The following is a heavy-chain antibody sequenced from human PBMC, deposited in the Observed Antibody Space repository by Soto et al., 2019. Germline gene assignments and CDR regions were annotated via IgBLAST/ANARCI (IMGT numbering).Heavy chain of an antibody. CDR2: IFSNDEK. Sequence: QVTLQESGPVLVKPTETLTLTCTVSGFSLSNARMGVRWIRQPPVKALEWLAHIFSNDEKSYSTSLKSRLTISKDTSKSQVVLTMTNMDPVDTATYYCAQGRGWPIPSWFDPWGQGTLVTVSS. CDR1: GFSLSNARMG. CDR3: AQGRGWPIPSWFDP. J-gene: IGHJ5*02. V-gene: IGHV2-26*01. D-gene: IGHD6-19*01.